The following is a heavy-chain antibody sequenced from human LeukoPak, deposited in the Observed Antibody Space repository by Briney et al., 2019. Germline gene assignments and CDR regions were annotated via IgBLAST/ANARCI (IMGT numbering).Heavy chain of an antibody. D-gene: IGHD4-23*01. CDR3: ARAVLTPFDY. CDR1: GGSFSGYY. CDR2: INHSGST. J-gene: IGHJ4*02. V-gene: IGHV4-34*01. Sequence: SETLSLTCAVYGGSFSGYYWSWIRQPPGKGLEWIGEINHSGSTNYNPSLKSRVTISLDTSKNQFSLKLSSVTAADTAVYYCARAVLTPFDYWGQGTLVTVSS.